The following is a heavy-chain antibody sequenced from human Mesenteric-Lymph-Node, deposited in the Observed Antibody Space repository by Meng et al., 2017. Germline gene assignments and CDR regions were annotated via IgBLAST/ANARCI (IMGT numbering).Heavy chain of an antibody. D-gene: IGHD4-17*01. Sequence: VQLQQGGAGLLNPSETLSLTCAVYGGSFSGYYWSWIRQPPGKGLEWIGEINHSGSTNYNPSLKSRVTISVDTSKNQFSLKLSSVTAADTAVYYCARRYGASAYNWFDPWGQGTLVTVSS. CDR3: ARRYGASAYNWFDP. J-gene: IGHJ5*02. CDR1: GGSFSGYY. V-gene: IGHV4-34*01. CDR2: INHSGST.